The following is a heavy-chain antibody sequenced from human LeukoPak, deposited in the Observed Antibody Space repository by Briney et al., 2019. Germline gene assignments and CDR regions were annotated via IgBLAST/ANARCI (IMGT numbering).Heavy chain of an antibody. Sequence: ASVKVSCKASGGTFSSYAISWVRQVPGQGLEWMGIINPRGGSASSAQKFQGRVTLTRDTSTSTVYMELSRLRSEDTALYYCARDEGSGWVRQDYWGQGTLVTVSS. CDR1: GGTFSSYA. CDR2: INPRGGSA. D-gene: IGHD6-19*01. J-gene: IGHJ4*02. CDR3: ARDEGSGWVRQDY. V-gene: IGHV1-46*01.